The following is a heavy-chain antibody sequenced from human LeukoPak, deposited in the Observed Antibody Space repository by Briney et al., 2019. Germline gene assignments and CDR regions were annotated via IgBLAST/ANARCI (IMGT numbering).Heavy chain of an antibody. J-gene: IGHJ4*02. CDR1: GYTFTGYY. D-gene: IGHD4-17*01. V-gene: IGHV1-2*02. CDR2: ISPNSGGT. CDR3: ARDGPSTVIFDY. Sequence: GASVKVSCKASGYTFTGYYIHWVRQAPGQGLEWMGWISPNSGGTNYAQKFQGRVTMTRDTSISTAYMELSRLRSDDTAVYYCARDGPSTVIFDYRGQRTLVTISS.